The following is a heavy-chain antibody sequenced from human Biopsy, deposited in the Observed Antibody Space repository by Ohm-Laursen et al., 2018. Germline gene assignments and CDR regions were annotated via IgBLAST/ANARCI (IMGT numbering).Heavy chain of an antibody. CDR3: ARGSNDFGGLYFPR. J-gene: IGHJ4*02. CDR1: GGSFTGHY. D-gene: IGHD4-23*01. Sequence: SETLSLTCTVSGGSFTGHYWSWIRQPPGKGLELIGHISHIGYTSYKSSLKSRVTISLDTSRKHFSLRLTSLAAADAAVYYYARGSNDFGGLYFPRWGQGTLLTVSS. CDR2: ISHIGYT. V-gene: IGHV4-59*11.